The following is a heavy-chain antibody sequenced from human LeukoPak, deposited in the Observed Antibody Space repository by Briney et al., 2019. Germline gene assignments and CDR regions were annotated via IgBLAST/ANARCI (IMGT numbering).Heavy chain of an antibody. V-gene: IGHV4-34*01. D-gene: IGHD3-3*01. Sequence: SSETLSLTCAVYGGSFSGYYWSWIRQPPGKGLEWIGEINHSGSTNYNPSLKSRVTISVDTSKNQFSLKLSSVTAADTAVYYCARVRGGYYLYYFDYWGQGTLVTVSS. CDR3: ARVRGGYYLYYFDY. CDR2: INHSGST. CDR1: GGSFSGYY. J-gene: IGHJ4*02.